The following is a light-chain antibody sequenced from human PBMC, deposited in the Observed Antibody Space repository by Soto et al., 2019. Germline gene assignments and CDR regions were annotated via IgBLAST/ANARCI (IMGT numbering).Light chain of an antibody. V-gene: IGLV2-14*03. Sequence: QSVLTQPASVSGSPGQSITISCTGTSSDVGGYNYVSWYQQHPGRAPKLMIYDVNNRPSGVSNRFSGSKSGNTASLAISGLQTEDEAEYYCSSYTSSSTWVFGGGTKLTVL. CDR2: DVN. CDR1: SSDVGGYNY. J-gene: IGLJ3*02. CDR3: SSYTSSSTWV.